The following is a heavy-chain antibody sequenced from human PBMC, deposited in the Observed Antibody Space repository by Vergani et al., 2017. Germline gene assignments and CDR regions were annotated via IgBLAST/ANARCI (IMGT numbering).Heavy chain of an antibody. CDR1: GFTFSSYS. J-gene: IGHJ6*03. Sequence: EVQLVESGGGLVQPGGSLRLSCAASGFTFSSYSMNWVRQAPGKGLEWVSYISSSSSTIYYADSVKGRFTISRDNAKNSLYLQMNSLRDEYTAVYYCSSYGTLGYYYYMDVWGKGTTVTVSS. CDR2: ISSSSSTI. D-gene: IGHD3-10*01. CDR3: SSYGTLGYYYYMDV. V-gene: IGHV3-48*02.